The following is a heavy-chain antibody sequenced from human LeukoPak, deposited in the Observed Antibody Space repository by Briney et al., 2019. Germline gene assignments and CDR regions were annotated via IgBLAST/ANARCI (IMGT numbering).Heavy chain of an antibody. CDR1: GYTFTSYY. CDR2: INPSGGGT. J-gene: IGHJ4*02. CDR3: ARSLGARKWASSLNFDY. V-gene: IGHV1-46*01. D-gene: IGHD6-13*01. Sequence: ASVKVSCKASGYTFTSYYMHWVRQAPGQGLEWMGIINPSGGGTSYAQKFQGRVTMTRDTSTSTVYMELSSLRSEDTAVYYCARSLGARKWASSLNFDYWGQGTLVTVSS.